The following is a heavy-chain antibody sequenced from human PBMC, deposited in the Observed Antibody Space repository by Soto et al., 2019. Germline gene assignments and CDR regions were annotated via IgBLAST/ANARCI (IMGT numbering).Heavy chain of an antibody. J-gene: IGHJ5*02. CDR3: ARGAIVLWFGELFYNWFDP. CDR1: GGSFSGYY. V-gene: IGHV4-34*01. CDR2: INHSGST. Sequence: PSETLSLTCAVYGGSFSGYYWSWIRQPPGKGLEWIGEINHSGSTNYNPSLKSRVTISADTSKNQFSLKLSSVTAADTAVYYCARGAIVLWFGELFYNWFDPWGQGTLVTV. D-gene: IGHD3-10*01.